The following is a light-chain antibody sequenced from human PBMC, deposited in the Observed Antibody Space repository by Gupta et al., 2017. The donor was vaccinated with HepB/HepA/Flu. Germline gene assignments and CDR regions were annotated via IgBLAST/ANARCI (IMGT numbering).Light chain of an antibody. CDR2: DAS. CDR3: QQRTNWPPQLT. Sequence: EIVLTQFPATLSLSPGERATLSCRASQSVTNYLAWYQLKPGQAPRLLIYDASIRATGIPARFSGSGSGTDFTLTITPLEPEDFAVYFCQQRTNWPPQLTFGGGTKVEIK. J-gene: IGKJ4*01. V-gene: IGKV3-11*01. CDR1: QSVTNY.